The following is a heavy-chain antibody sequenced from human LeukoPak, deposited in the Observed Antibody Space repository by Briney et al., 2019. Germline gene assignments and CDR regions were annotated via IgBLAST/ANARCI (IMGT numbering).Heavy chain of an antibody. CDR2: FDPEDGET. J-gene: IGHJ4*02. Sequence: ASVKVSCKDSGYTLTELSMHWVRQAPGKGLEWMGGFDPEDGETIYTQKFQGRVTMTRDTSTDTAYMELSSLRSEDTAVYYCATDRITMVRGVIMKGGFDYWGQGTLVTVSS. CDR3: ATDRITMVRGVIMKGGFDY. D-gene: IGHD3-10*01. V-gene: IGHV1-24*01. CDR1: GYTLTELS.